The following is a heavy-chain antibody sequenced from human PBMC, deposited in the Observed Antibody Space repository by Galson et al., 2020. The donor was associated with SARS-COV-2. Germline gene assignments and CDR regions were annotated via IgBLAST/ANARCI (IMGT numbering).Heavy chain of an antibody. CDR1: GFTFSSYA. CDR2: ISGSGGST. J-gene: IGHJ4*02. V-gene: IGHV3-23*01. CDR3: AKDPHYDFWSGYYYDY. Sequence: GGSLRLSCAASGFTFSSYAMSWVRQAPGKGLEWVPAISGSGGSTYYADSVKGRFTISRDNSKNTLYLQMNSLRAEDTAVYYCAKDPHYDFWSGYYYDYWGQGTLVTVSS. D-gene: IGHD3-3*01.